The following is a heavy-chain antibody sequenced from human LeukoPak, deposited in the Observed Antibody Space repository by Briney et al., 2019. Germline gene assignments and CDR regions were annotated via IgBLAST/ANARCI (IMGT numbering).Heavy chain of an antibody. CDR2: IYHSGST. V-gene: IGHV4-38-2*01. Sequence: SETLSLTCAVSGYSISSGYYWGWIRQPPGKGLEWIGSIYHSGSTYYNPSLKSRVTISVDTSKNQFSLKLSSVTAADTAVYYCARHIVVVPAAIVAKGFDYWGQGTLVTVSS. CDR3: ARHIVVVPAAIVAKGFDY. J-gene: IGHJ4*02. CDR1: GYSISSGYY. D-gene: IGHD2-2*01.